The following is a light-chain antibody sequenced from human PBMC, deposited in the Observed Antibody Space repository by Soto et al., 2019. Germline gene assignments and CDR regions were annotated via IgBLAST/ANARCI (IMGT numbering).Light chain of an antibody. V-gene: IGKV3-20*01. Sequence: EIVLTQSPGTLSLSPGERATLSCRASQSGFSFYLAWFQPKPGQAPRLLIYGASTRATGIPDRFSGSGSGTDFTLTISRLEPEDLAVEYWHQYGSTPWTLGQATKVEIK. J-gene: IGKJ1*01. CDR2: GAS. CDR1: QSGFSFY. CDR3: HQYGSTPWT.